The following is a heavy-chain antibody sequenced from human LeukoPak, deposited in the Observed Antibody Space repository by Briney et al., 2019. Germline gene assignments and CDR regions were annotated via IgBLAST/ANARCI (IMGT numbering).Heavy chain of an antibody. CDR3: AREARYDFWSGYPDY. D-gene: IGHD3-3*01. Sequence: KPSETLSLTCTVSGGSISSGSYYWSWMRQPAGKGLEWIGRIYTSGSTNYNPSLKSRVTISVDTSKNQFSLKLSSVTAADTAVYYCAREARYDFWSGYPDYWGQGTLVTVSS. CDR2: IYTSGST. V-gene: IGHV4-61*02. CDR1: GGSISSGSYY. J-gene: IGHJ4*02.